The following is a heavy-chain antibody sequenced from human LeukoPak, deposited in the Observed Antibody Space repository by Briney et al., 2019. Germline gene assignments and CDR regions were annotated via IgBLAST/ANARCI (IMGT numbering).Heavy chain of an antibody. D-gene: IGHD5-18*01. J-gene: IGHJ4*02. CDR2: IRSKANSYAT. CDR1: GFTFSGSA. V-gene: IGHV3-73*01. CDR3: SRHSWDTAMVTLDY. Sequence: PGGSLRLSCAASGFTFSGSAIHWVRQASGKGLEWVGRIRSKANSYATAYAASVKGRFTISRDDSKNTAYLQMNSLKTEDTAVYYCSRHSWDTAMVTLDYWGQGTLVTVSS.